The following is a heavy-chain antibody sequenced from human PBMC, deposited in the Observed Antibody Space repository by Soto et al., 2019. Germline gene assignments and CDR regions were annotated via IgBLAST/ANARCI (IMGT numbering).Heavy chain of an antibody. D-gene: IGHD3-22*01. CDR1: GYTFTSYY. V-gene: IGHV1-46*03. CDR3: ARDRSWGHYYDSSGYYYDY. J-gene: IGHJ4*02. CDR2: INPSGGST. Sequence: ASVKVSCKASGYTFTSYYMHWVRQAPGQGLEWMGIINPSGGSTSYAQKFQGRVTMTRDTSTSTVYMELSSLRSEDTAGYYCARDRSWGHYYDSSGYYYDYWGQGTLVTVSS.